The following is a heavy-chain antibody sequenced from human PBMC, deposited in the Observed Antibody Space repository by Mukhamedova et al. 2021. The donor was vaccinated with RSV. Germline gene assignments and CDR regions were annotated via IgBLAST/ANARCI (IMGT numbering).Heavy chain of an antibody. J-gene: IGHJ6*03. Sequence: HSGSTYYNPSLKSRVTISVDTSKNQFSLKLSSVTAADTAVYYCARGGIAMVRGVSYYYYYYMDVWGKGTPVTVSS. V-gene: IGHV4-30-2*04. CDR2: HSGST. D-gene: IGHD3-10*01. CDR3: ARGGIAMVRGVSYYYYYYMDV.